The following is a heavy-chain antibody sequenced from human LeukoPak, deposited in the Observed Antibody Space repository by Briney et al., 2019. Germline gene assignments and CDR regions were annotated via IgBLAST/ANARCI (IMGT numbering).Heavy chain of an antibody. Sequence: PGGSLRLSCAASGFTFSSYWMSWVRQAPGKGLEWMANIKQDGSEKYYVDSVKGRFTISRDNAKNSLYLQMNSLRAEDTAVYYCARAKGYLYSSSWALSFDYWGQGTLVTVSS. D-gene: IGHD6-13*01. CDR1: GFTFSSYW. CDR2: IKQDGSEK. V-gene: IGHV3-7*01. J-gene: IGHJ4*02. CDR3: ARAKGYLYSSSWALSFDY.